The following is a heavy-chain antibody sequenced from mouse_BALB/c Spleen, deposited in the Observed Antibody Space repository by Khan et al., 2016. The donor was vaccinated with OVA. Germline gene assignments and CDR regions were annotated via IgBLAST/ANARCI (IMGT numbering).Heavy chain of an antibody. CDR2: ISFGSATI. V-gene: IGHV5-17*02. D-gene: IGHD2-4*01. Sequence: EVELVESGGGLVQPGGSRKLSCAASGFTFSSFGMHWVRQAPEKGLEWVAYISFGSATIYYADTVTGRFTISRDHPKNTLFLQMTSLRSDDTAIYYCARSLITTWYLDVWGAGTTVTVSS. CDR1: GFTFSSFG. CDR3: ARSLITTWYLDV. J-gene: IGHJ1*01.